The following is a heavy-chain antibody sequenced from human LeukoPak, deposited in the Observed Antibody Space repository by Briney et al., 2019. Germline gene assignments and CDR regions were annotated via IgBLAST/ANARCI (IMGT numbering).Heavy chain of an antibody. CDR2: IWDEGSEK. J-gene: IGHJ5*02. CDR3: ARDAAHHLNWFDL. CDR1: EFIFSSYG. V-gene: IGHV3-33*01. D-gene: IGHD6-13*01. Sequence: PGRSLRLSCEASEFIFSSYGMHWVRQAPGKGLEWVAAIWDEGSEKYYGDSVRGRFTISRDNSKNTLYLQTDSLRAEGTAVYYCARDAAHHLNWFDLWGQGTLVTV.